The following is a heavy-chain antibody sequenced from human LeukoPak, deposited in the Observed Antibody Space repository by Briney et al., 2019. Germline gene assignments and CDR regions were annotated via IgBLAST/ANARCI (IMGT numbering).Heavy chain of an antibody. V-gene: IGHV1-69*13. Sequence: ASVNVSCKASGGTFSSYAISWVRQAPGQGLEWMGGIIPIFGTANYAQKFQGRVTITADESTSTAYMELSSLRSEDTAVYYCARYCSSTSCYHYYYYGMDVWGQGTTVTVSS. J-gene: IGHJ6*02. CDR3: ARYCSSTSCYHYYYYGMDV. D-gene: IGHD2-2*01. CDR1: GGTFSSYA. CDR2: IIPIFGTA.